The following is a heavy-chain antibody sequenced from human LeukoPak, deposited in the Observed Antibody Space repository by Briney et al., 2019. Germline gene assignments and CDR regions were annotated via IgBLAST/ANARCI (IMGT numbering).Heavy chain of an antibody. V-gene: IGHV1-2*02. CDR3: ARDLGPTGFNWFDP. J-gene: IGHJ5*02. CDR2: INPNSGGT. D-gene: IGHD3-9*01. Sequence: ASVKVSRKCSGYTFTGYYMHWVRQAPGQGLEWMGWINPNSGGTNYAQKFQGRVTMTRDTSISTAYMELSRLRSDDTAVYYCARDLGPTGFNWFDPWGQGTLVTVSS. CDR1: GYTFTGYY.